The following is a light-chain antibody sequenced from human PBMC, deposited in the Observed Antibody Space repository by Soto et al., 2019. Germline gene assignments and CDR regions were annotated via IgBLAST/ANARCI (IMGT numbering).Light chain of an antibody. V-gene: IGKV3-15*01. J-gene: IGKJ1*01. Sequence: KGETQYRAHLSETPGEKHTHSXRASQRVSSNLAWYQQKPGHAPRLLISDASTRATGIPARFSGSGSGTEFTLTISSLQSEDFAVYYCHEFNKLSRAFGQGTKVDIK. CDR2: DAS. CDR3: HEFNKLSRA. CDR1: QRVSSN.